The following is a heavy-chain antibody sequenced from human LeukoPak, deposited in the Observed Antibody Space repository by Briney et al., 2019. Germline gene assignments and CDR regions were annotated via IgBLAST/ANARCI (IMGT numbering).Heavy chain of an antibody. CDR1: GGSISSHY. D-gene: IGHD3-16*01. V-gene: IGHV4-59*11. J-gene: IGHJ4*02. CDR3: ARLYAAFDY. Sequence: SETLSLTCTVSGGSISSHYWSWIRQPPGKGLEWIGYIYYSGSTNYNPSLKSRVTISVDTSKNQFSLKLSSVTVADTAVYYCARLYAAFDYWGQGTLVTVSS. CDR2: IYYSGST.